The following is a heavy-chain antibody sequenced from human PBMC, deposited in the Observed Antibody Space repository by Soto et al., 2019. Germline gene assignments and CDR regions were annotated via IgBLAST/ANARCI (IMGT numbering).Heavy chain of an antibody. Sequence: GASVKVSCKASGYTFTGYYMHWVRQAPGQGLEWMGWINPNSGGTNYAQKFQGRVTMTRDTSISTAYMELSRLRSDDTAVYYCARDVRYFDWLLFNYYGMDVWGQGTTVTVPS. CDR2: INPNSGGT. CDR3: ARDVRYFDWLLFNYYGMDV. V-gene: IGHV1-2*02. CDR1: GYTFTGYY. J-gene: IGHJ6*02. D-gene: IGHD3-9*01.